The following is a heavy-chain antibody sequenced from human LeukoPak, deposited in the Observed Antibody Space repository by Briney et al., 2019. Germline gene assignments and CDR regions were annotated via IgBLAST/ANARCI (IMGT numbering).Heavy chain of an antibody. V-gene: IGHV4-38-2*02. CDR2: IYHSGST. CDR1: GYSISSDYY. Sequence: SETLSLTCTVSGYSISSDYYWGWIQQPPGKALEWIGSIYHSGSTYYNPSLKSRVTISVDTSKNQFSLNLSSVTAADTAVYYCARVNLDCSGGSCIDYWGQGTLVTVSS. J-gene: IGHJ4*02. CDR3: ARVNLDCSGGSCIDY. D-gene: IGHD2-15*01.